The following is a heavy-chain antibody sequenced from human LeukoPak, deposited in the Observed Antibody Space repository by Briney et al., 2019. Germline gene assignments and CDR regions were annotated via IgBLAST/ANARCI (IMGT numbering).Heavy chain of an antibody. D-gene: IGHD4-23*01. CDR3: ASDNYGGKYGY. Sequence: GASVKVSCKASGGTFSSYAISWVRQAPGQGLEWMGRITPIFGTANYAQKFQGRVTITADKSTSTAYMELSSLRSEDTAVYYCASDNYGGKYGYWGQGTLVTVSS. J-gene: IGHJ4*02. CDR2: ITPIFGTA. CDR1: GGTFSSYA. V-gene: IGHV1-69*06.